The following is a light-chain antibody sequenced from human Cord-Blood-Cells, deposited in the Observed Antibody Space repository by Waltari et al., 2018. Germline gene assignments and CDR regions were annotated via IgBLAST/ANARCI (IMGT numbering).Light chain of an antibody. CDR1: SSNIGSNY. CDR2: RTN. J-gene: IGLJ2*01. V-gene: IGLV1-47*01. CDR3: AAWDDSLSGVV. Sequence: QSVLTQPPSASGTPGQRVTISCSGSSSNIGSNYVYWYQQLPGTAPELLIYRTNQRPSGVPDLFSGSKSGTSASLAISGLRSEDEADYYCAAWDDSLSGVVFGGGTKLTVL.